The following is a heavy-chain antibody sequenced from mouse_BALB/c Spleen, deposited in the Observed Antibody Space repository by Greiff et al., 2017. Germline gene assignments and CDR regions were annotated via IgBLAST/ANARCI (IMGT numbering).Heavy chain of an antibody. D-gene: IGHD2-3*01. V-gene: IGHV5-12-2*01. J-gene: IGHJ2*01. CDR1: GFTFSSYT. CDR2: ISNGGGST. CDR3: ARSLDGYYWVFDY. Sequence: EVQGVESGGGLVQPGGSLKLSCAASGFTFSSYTMSWVRQTPEKRLEWVAYISNGGGSTYYPDTVKGRFTISRDNAKNTLYLQMSSLKSEDTAMYYCARSLDGYYWVFDYWGQGTTLTVSS.